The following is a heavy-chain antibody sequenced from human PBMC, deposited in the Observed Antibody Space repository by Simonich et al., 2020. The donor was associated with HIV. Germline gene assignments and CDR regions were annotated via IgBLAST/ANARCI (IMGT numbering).Heavy chain of an antibody. CDR1: GGSFSGYY. Sequence: QVQLQQWGAGLLKPSETLSLTGAVFGGSFSGYYWSWIRQPPGKGLEWIGEINHSASTKYNPSLKSRVTISVDTSKNQFSLKLTSVTAADTAVYYCAKVARYFDWYSTAFDYWGQGTLVTVSS. CDR2: INHSAST. J-gene: IGHJ4*02. D-gene: IGHD3-9*01. CDR3: AKVARYFDWYSTAFDY. V-gene: IGHV4-34*02.